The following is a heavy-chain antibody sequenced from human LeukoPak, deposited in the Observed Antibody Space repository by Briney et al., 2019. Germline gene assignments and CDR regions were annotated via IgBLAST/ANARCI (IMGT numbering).Heavy chain of an antibody. D-gene: IGHD6-19*01. J-gene: IGHJ2*01. CDR2: ISKDGSTK. Sequence: GGSLRLSCAASGFTFSDYYMSWLRQAPGKGLEWVAVISKDGSTKIYSAAVKGRFTIYRDNSRNTMYLQMNSLRPEDTAVYFCAKENSSGWSYWYFDLWGRGTLVTVSA. CDR3: AKENSSGWSYWYFDL. V-gene: IGHV3-30*18. CDR1: GFTFSDYY.